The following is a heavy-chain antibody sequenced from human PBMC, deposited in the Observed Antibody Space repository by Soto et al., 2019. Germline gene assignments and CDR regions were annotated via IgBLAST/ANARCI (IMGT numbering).Heavy chain of an antibody. J-gene: IGHJ6*02. CDR3: AGGGVRGVITRTRDYYGMDV. Sequence: GESLKISCKGSGYSFTSYWIGWVRQMPGKGLEWMGIIYPGDSDTRYSPSFQGQVTISADKSISTAYLQWSSLKTSDTAMYYCAGGGVRGVITRTRDYYGMDVWGQGTTVTVSS. D-gene: IGHD3-10*01. CDR1: GYSFTSYW. V-gene: IGHV5-51*01. CDR2: IYPGDSDT.